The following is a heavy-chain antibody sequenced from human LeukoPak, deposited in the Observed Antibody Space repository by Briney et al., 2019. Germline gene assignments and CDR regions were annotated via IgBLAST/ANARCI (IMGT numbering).Heavy chain of an antibody. Sequence: GGSLRLSCVASGFTFSDYTMNWVRQAPGKGLEWVSYISSSGSAIYYADSVKGRFTISRDNAKNSLSLQMNSLRDEDTAVYYCARDSPYQGVWGQGTTVTVSS. CDR1: GFTFSDYT. CDR2: ISSSGSAI. CDR3: ARDSPYQGV. V-gene: IGHV3-48*02. J-gene: IGHJ6*02.